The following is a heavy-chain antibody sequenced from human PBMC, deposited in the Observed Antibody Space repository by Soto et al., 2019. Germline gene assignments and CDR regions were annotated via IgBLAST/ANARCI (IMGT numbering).Heavy chain of an antibody. J-gene: IGHJ6*02. CDR3: AREAPMDV. Sequence: DVQLVETGGELIQPGGSLRLSCAASGFTVSSKYMSWVRQAPGKGLEWISVIWSAGLIYYADSVRGRFTISRDISKNILYLEMTSLRADDTAVYYCAREAPMDVWGQGTTVNVSS. V-gene: IGHV3-53*02. CDR2: IWSAGLI. CDR1: GFTVSSKY.